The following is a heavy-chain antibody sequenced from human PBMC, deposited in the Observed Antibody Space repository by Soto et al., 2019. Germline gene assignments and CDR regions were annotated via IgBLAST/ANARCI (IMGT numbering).Heavy chain of an antibody. D-gene: IGHD1-26*01. Sequence: QVQLVQSGAEVKKPGSSVKVSCKASGGTFSSYAISWVRQAPGQGLEWMGGIIPIFGTANYAQKFKGRVTITADESTSTAYMELSSLRSEDTAVYYCARGRGMGAKSYYYYYGMDVWGQGTTVTVSS. CDR2: IIPIFGTA. V-gene: IGHV1-69*01. J-gene: IGHJ6*02. CDR1: GGTFSSYA. CDR3: ARGRGMGAKSYYYYYGMDV.